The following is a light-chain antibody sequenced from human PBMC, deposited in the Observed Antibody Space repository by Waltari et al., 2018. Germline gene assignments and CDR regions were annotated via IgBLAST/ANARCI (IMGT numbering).Light chain of an antibody. CDR3: GTWDSSLSAPV. Sequence: QSVLTQPPSVSAAPGQKVTLSCSGSSSNIGHNYVSWYQQFPGTAPKLLIYDNNKRPSGIPDRFSGSKSGTSATLGITGLQTGDEADYYCGTWDSSLSAPVFGGGTQLTVL. J-gene: IGLJ7*01. CDR2: DNN. CDR1: SSNIGHNY. V-gene: IGLV1-51*01.